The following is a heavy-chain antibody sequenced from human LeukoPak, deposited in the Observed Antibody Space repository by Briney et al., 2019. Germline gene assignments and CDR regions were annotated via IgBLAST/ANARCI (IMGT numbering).Heavy chain of an antibody. V-gene: IGHV4-30-2*01. CDR1: GGSISSGLYS. Sequence: SQTLSLTCDVSGGSISSGLYSWSWIRQPLGKGLEWLGNIYHTGSTYYNPSLKSRVTISVDTSKNQYSLRLSSVTAADTAVYYCARLQYCSGTSCYWFDPWGQGTLSPSPQ. CDR2: IYHTGST. D-gene: IGHD2-2*01. J-gene: IGHJ5*02. CDR3: ARLQYCSGTSCYWFDP.